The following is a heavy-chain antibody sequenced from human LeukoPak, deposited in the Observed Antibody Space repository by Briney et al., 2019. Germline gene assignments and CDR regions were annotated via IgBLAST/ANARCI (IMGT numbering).Heavy chain of an antibody. D-gene: IGHD6-13*01. CDR3: AKGSQQLVLFAFDI. J-gene: IGHJ3*02. CDR2: ISGSGGST. CDR1: GFTFSSYA. Sequence: PGGSLRLSCAASGFTFSSYAMSWVRQAPGKGLEWVSAISGSGGSTYYAGSVKGRFTISRDNFKNTLYLQMNSLRAEDTAVYYRAKGSQQLVLFAFDIWGQGTMVTVSS. V-gene: IGHV3-23*01.